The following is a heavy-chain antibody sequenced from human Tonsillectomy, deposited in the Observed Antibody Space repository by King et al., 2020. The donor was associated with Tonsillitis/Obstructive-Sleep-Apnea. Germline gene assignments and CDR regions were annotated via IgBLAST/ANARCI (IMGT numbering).Heavy chain of an antibody. V-gene: IGHV3-33*01. CDR1: GFTFTRYG. J-gene: IGHJ3*02. Sequence: VQLVESGGGVVQPGKSLRLSCAASGFTFTRYGMHWVRQAPGKGLEWVAVIWFDGSNKYYADSVKGRFTGSRDNSRRTLYLQMNSLRAEETAVYYCARAGGGGGDDNSFDIWGQGTMVTVSS. D-gene: IGHD2-15*01. CDR2: IWFDGSNK. CDR3: ARAGGGGGDDNSFDI.